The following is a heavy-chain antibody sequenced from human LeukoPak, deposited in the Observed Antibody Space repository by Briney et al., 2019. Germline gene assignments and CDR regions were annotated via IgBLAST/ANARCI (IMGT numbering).Heavy chain of an antibody. D-gene: IGHD3-10*01. CDR2: IIPILGIA. CDR1: GGTFSSYA. Sequence: SVKVSCKASGGTFSSYAISWVRQAPGQGLEWMGRIIPILGIANYAQKFQGRVTITADKSTSTAYMELSSLRSGDTAVYYCARERAGEYYFDYWGQGTLVTVSS. V-gene: IGHV1-69*04. CDR3: ARERAGEYYFDY. J-gene: IGHJ4*02.